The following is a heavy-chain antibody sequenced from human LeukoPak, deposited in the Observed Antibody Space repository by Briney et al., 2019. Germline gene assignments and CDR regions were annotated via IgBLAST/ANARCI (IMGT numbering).Heavy chain of an antibody. J-gene: IGHJ4*02. CDR1: GYSFTNYR. D-gene: IGHD1-14*01. CDR2: IYPGDSDT. CDR3: ARGMTSFDY. V-gene: IGHV5-51*01. Sequence: HGESLKISCKGSGYSFTNYRIAWVRQTPGKGLEWMGIIYPGDSDTRYSPSFQGQVTISADKSFSTAYLQWSSLKASDTAIYYCARGMTSFDYWAQGTLVTVSS.